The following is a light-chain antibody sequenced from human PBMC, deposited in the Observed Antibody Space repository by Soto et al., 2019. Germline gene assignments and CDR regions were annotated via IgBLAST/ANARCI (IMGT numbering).Light chain of an antibody. J-gene: IGKJ5*01. CDR3: QQRSNWPHSIT. CDR2: DAS. CDR1: QSLSGY. Sequence: EIVLTQSPATLSLSPCERATLSFSASQSLSGYLAWYQQKPGQAPRLLIYDASNRATGIPARFSGSGSETDFTLTISSLEPEDFAVYYCQQRSNWPHSITFGQGTRLEIK. V-gene: IGKV3-11*01.